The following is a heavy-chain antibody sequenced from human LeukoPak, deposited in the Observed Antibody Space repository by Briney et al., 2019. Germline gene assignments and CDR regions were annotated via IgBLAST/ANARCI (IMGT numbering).Heavy chain of an antibody. V-gene: IGHV3-30*04. CDR3: AKPLGLHVHWFDP. J-gene: IGHJ5*02. D-gene: IGHD4-11*01. CDR1: GFIFSSYA. Sequence: GRSLRLSCAASGFIFSSYAVHWARQAPGKGLEWVAVISFDGSNKYYADSVKGRFTISRDNSKNTLYLQMNSLRAEDTAVYYCAKPLGLHVHWFDPWGQGTLVTVSS. CDR2: ISFDGSNK.